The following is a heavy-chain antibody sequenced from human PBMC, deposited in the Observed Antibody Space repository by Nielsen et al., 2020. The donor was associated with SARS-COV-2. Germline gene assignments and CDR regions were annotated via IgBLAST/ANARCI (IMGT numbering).Heavy chain of an antibody. J-gene: IGHJ5*02. V-gene: IGHV4-31*03. CDR3: AGYAIRGIFRWFDP. CDR1: GGSVTSTDYY. Sequence: SETLSLTCSVSGGSVTSTDYYWSWVRQHPQKGLEWIGYTLYGGSTYYNPSLKSRAAILLDASKNQFSLRLNSMTAADTAVYYCAGYAIRGIFRWFDPWGQGTLVTVSS. CDR2: TLYGGST. D-gene: IGHD3-10*01.